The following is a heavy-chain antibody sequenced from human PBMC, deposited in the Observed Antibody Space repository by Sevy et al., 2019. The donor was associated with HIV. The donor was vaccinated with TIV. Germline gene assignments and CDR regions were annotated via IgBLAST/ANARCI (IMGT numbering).Heavy chain of an antibody. CDR2: ISSSSSTI. J-gene: IGHJ6*02. D-gene: IGHD6-6*01. Sequence: GGSLRLSCAASGFTFSSYSMNWVRQAPGKGLEWVSYISSSSSTIYYADSVKGRFTISRDNAKNSLYLQMNSLRDEETAVYYCARDVSGIAARRGYYYYGMDVWGQGTTVTVSS. CDR1: GFTFSSYS. CDR3: ARDVSGIAARRGYYYYGMDV. V-gene: IGHV3-48*02.